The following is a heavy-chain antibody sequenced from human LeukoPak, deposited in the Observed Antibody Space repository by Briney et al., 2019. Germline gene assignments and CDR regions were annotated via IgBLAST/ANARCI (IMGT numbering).Heavy chain of an antibody. D-gene: IGHD3-22*01. CDR1: GGSMSSGDYY. CDR3: ARPYYYDSRIDP. V-gene: IGHV4-30-4*01. J-gene: IGHJ5*02. CDR2: MYYSGST. Sequence: SETLSLTCTVSGGSMSSGDYYWSWIRQPPGKGLEWIAYMYYSGSTYYNPSLKSRVTMSADTSKNQLSLKLSSVTAADTAVHYCARPYYYDSRIDPWGQGILVTVSS.